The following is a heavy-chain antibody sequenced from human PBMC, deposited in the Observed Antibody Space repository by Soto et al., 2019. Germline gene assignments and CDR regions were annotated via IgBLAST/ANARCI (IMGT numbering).Heavy chain of an antibody. CDR3: ARERYCYGPLDY. Sequence: QVQLQQWGAGLLKPSETLSLTCAVYGGSFSGYYWSWIRQPPGKGLEWIGEINHSGSTNYNPSLKSRVTISVDTSKNQFSLKLSSVTAADTAVYYCARERYCYGPLDYWGQGTLVTVSS. CDR1: GGSFSGYY. J-gene: IGHJ4*02. V-gene: IGHV4-34*01. CDR2: INHSGST. D-gene: IGHD5-18*01.